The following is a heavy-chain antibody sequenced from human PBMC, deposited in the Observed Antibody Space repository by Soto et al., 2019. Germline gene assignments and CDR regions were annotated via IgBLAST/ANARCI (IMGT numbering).Heavy chain of an antibody. CDR1: GFTFSSYG. D-gene: IGHD2-15*01. Sequence: GGSLRLSCAASGFTFSSYGMHWVRQAPGKGLEWVAVISYDGSNKYYADSVKGRFTISRDNSKNTLYLQMNSLRAEDTAVYYCAKDRRGSCPDYWGQGTLVTVSS. CDR3: AKDRRGSCPDY. V-gene: IGHV3-30*18. J-gene: IGHJ4*02. CDR2: ISYDGSNK.